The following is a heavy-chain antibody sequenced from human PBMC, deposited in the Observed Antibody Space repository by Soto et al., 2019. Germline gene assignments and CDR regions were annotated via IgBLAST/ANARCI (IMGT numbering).Heavy chain of an antibody. Sequence: PGGSLILSCAASGFTLIDYWMHWVRQVPGKGLLWVSRISVDGGSTTYADSVKGRFTISRDNARNTLYLQMDTLRAEDTAVYYCARDGLFCRTTSCYDFWGQGALVSVSS. D-gene: IGHD2-2*01. J-gene: IGHJ4*02. V-gene: IGHV3-74*03. CDR3: ARDGLFCRTTSCYDF. CDR2: ISVDGGST. CDR1: GFTLIDYW.